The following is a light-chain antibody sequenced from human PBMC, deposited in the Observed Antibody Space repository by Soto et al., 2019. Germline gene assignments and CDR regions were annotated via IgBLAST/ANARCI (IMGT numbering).Light chain of an antibody. CDR3: MQGTLFYT. CDR1: QSLVYSDGNTY. J-gene: IGKJ2*01. Sequence: DVVMTQSPLSLPVTLGQPASISCRSSQSLVYSDGNTYLNWCQQRPGQSPRRLIYKVSNRDSGVPDRFSGSGSGTDFTLKISRVEAEDVGFYYCMQGTLFYTFGQGTKLEIK. V-gene: IGKV2-30*01. CDR2: KVS.